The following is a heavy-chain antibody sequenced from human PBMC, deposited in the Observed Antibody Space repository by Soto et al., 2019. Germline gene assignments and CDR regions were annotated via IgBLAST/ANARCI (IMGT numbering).Heavy chain of an antibody. CDR2: IDPSDSYT. CDR3: AREACGTRNMDV. V-gene: IGHV5-10-1*01. Sequence: AGESLKISCKGSGYSFTSYWISWVRQMPGKGLEWMGRIDPSDSYTNYSPSFQGHVTISADKSISTAYLQWSSLKASDTAMYYCAREACGTRNMDVWGPVTIGTVS. J-gene: IGHJ6*02. D-gene: IGHD2-8*01. CDR1: GYSFTSYW.